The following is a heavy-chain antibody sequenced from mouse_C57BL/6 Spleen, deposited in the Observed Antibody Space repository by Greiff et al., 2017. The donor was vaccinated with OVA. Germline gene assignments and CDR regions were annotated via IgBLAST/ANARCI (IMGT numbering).Heavy chain of an antibody. V-gene: IGHV14-1*01. D-gene: IGHD4-1*01. J-gene: IGHJ3*01. Sequence: VQLQQSGAELVRPGASVKLSCTASGFNIKDYYMHWVKQWPEQGLEWIGRIDPEDGDTEYAPKFQGKATMTADTSSNTAYLQLSSLTSEDTAVDYCTTLGTGTGDWFAYWGQGTLVTVSA. CDR3: TTLGTGTGDWFAY. CDR2: IDPEDGDT. CDR1: GFNIKDYY.